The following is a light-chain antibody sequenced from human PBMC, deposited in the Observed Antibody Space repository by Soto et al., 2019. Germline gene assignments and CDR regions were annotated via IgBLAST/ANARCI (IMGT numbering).Light chain of an antibody. Sequence: DILLTQSPATLSLSPGERATLSCRASHSVGISLAWFQQKPGQAPRLLIYDASNRATGIPARFSGSGSGTDFTLTISSLEPEDFAVYYCHQRGSWPQLTFGGGTKVDIK. V-gene: IGKV3-11*01. CDR2: DAS. CDR1: HSVGIS. CDR3: HQRGSWPQLT. J-gene: IGKJ4*01.